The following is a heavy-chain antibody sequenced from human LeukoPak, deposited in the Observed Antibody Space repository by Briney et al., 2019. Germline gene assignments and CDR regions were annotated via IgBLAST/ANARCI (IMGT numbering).Heavy chain of an antibody. CDR2: INRDGSKN. V-gene: IGHV3-7*03. D-gene: IGHD2-21*02. CDR1: EFTFGSYW. J-gene: IGHJ3*01. Sequence: GGSLRLSCAASEFTFGSYWMTWVRQAPGKGLEWVTNINRDGSKNHFVDSVKGRFTISRDNAKNFLYLQMNSLRAEDTAVYFCARDSSPYCGDDCYFDAFDLWGQGTMVTVSS. CDR3: ARDSSPYCGDDCYFDAFDL.